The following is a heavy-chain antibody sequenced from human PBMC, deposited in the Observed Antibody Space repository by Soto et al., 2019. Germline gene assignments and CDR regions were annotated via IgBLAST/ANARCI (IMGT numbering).Heavy chain of an antibody. Sequence: ASVKVSCKASGYTFTSYCISWVRQAPGQGLEWMGWISAYNGNTNYAQKLQGRVTMTTDTSTSTAYMELRSLRSDDTAVYYCATQGDIVVVPAAFDAFDIWGQGTMVTVSS. CDR2: ISAYNGNT. D-gene: IGHD2-2*01. V-gene: IGHV1-18*01. J-gene: IGHJ3*02. CDR1: GYTFTSYC. CDR3: ATQGDIVVVPAAFDAFDI.